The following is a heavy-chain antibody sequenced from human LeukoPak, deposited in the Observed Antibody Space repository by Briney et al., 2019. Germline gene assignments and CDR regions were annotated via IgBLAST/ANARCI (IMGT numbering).Heavy chain of an antibody. V-gene: IGHV4-34*01. CDR1: GGPFSGYY. D-gene: IGHD5-12*01. Sequence: SETLSLTCAVYGGPFSGYYWSWIRQPPGKGLEWIGEINHSGSTNYNPSLKSRVTISVDTSKNQFSLKLSSVTAADTAVYYCARISGPPFDYWGQGTLVTVSS. CDR3: ARISGPPFDY. J-gene: IGHJ4*02. CDR2: INHSGST.